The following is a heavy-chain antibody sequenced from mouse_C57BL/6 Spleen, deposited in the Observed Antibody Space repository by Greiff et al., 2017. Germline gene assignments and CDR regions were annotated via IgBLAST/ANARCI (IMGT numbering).Heavy chain of an antibody. Sequence: VQLQQSGAELARPGSSVKLSCKASGYTFTSYWMHWVKQRPGQGLEWIGNINPSGSDTHYNQKFKDKATLTADKSSSTAYMQLISLTSEDSAVYYCARMEYYGSSYGMDYWGQGTTLTVSS. CDR3: ARMEYYGSSYGMDY. CDR1: GYTFTSYW. V-gene: IGHV1-61*01. CDR2: INPSGSDT. D-gene: IGHD2-1*01. J-gene: IGHJ4*01.